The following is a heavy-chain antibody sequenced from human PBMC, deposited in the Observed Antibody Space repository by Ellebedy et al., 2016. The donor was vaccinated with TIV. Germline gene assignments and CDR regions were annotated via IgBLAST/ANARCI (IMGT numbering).Heavy chain of an antibody. V-gene: IGHV1-18*01. CDR2: IAVYNGHT. Sequence: ASVTVSCXVSVYTFTRYGMIWVRQAPGQGLEWMGWIAVYNGHTKYAQKFQDRVVMTTETATSTVYMELRSLRSDDTAVYYCARRRLGGGHWYFDFWGRGTLVTVSS. J-gene: IGHJ2*01. CDR3: ARRRLGGGHWYFDF. D-gene: IGHD3-10*01. CDR1: VYTFTRYG.